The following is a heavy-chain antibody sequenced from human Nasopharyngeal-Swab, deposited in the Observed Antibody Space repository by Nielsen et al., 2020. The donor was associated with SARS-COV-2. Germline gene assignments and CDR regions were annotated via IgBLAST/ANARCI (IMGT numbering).Heavy chain of an antibody. CDR3: ARDIGRDSFTGELDY. Sequence: SQTLSLTCAISGDRVSSNSAAWNWIRQSPSRGLEWLGRTYYRSKWYNDYAVSVKTRITINSDTSKNQFSLQLKSVTPEDTAVYYCARDIGRDSFTGELDYWGQGTLVTVSS. D-gene: IGHD3-16*01. V-gene: IGHV6-1*01. J-gene: IGHJ4*02. CDR1: GDRVSSNSAA. CDR2: TYYRSKWYN.